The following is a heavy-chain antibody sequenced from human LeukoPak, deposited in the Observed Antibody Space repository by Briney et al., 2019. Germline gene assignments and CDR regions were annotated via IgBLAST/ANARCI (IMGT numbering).Heavy chain of an antibody. J-gene: IGHJ6*02. D-gene: IGHD3-3*01. Sequence: GGSLRLSCAASGFTFSSYAMHWVRQAPGRGLEWVAVISYDGSNKYYADSVKGRFTISRDNSKNTLYLQMNSLRAEDTAVYYCARDLGGQNYDFWSGYYRPKYYYGMDVWGQGTTVTVSS. CDR2: ISYDGSNK. CDR1: GFTFSSYA. CDR3: ARDLGGQNYDFWSGYYRPKYYYGMDV. V-gene: IGHV3-30-3*01.